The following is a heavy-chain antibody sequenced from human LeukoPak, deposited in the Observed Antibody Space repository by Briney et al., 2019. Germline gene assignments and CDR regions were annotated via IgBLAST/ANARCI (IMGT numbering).Heavy chain of an antibody. CDR1: GGTFSSYA. CDR3: ARGGYYYDSSGYPYYFDY. J-gene: IGHJ4*02. D-gene: IGHD3-22*01. CDR2: IIPIFGTA. Sequence: GASVKVSCKASGGTFSSYAISWVRQAPGQGLEWMGGIIPIFGTASYAQKFQGRVTITADESTSTAYMELSSLRSEDTAVYYCARGGYYYDSSGYPYYFDYWGQGTLVTVSS. V-gene: IGHV1-69*13.